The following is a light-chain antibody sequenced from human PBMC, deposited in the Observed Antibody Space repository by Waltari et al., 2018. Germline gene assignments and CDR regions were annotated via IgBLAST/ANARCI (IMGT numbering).Light chain of an antibody. CDR2: EVS. CDR3: MQNIQVPA. CDR1: QSLLHSDGRAR. Sequence: EIVTTQAPLSLSVTPGQPASMSCKSSQSLLHSDGRARLYWYLQKPGQSPQLLISEVSNRFGGVTERFSGSGSGTGFKLKISRVEAEDVGVYFCMQNIQVPAFGQGTKVEIE. J-gene: IGKJ1*01. V-gene: IGKV2D-29*02.